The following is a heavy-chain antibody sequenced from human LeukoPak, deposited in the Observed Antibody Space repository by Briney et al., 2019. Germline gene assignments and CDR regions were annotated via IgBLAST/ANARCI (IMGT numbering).Heavy chain of an antibody. D-gene: IGHD1-1*01. V-gene: IGHV3-7*03. CDR2: INQDGSQK. Sequence: PGGSLRLSCAASGFTFSSYWMSWVRQAPGKGLEWVACINQDGSQKYYVDSVKGRFTISRDNAENSLYLQINSLRAEDTTVYYCATHNNYQMDVWGQGTTFTVSS. J-gene: IGHJ6*02. CDR3: ATHNNYQMDV. CDR1: GFTFSSYW.